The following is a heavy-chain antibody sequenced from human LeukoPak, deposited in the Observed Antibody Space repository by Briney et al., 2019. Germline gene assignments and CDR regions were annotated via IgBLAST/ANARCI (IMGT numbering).Heavy chain of an antibody. D-gene: IGHD2-2*02. J-gene: IGHJ6*02. Sequence: PSETLSLTCTVSGASISRGGFYWTWIRRPPGKGLEWIGNTFHDGNTRYNPSLKGRVTISVDTSKNQFSLKLSSVTAADTAVYYCARDRPPGVYQLLYRDYYYGMDVWGQGTTVTVSS. CDR1: GASISRGGFY. V-gene: IGHV4-61*08. CDR2: TFHDGNT. CDR3: ARDRPPGVYQLLYRDYYYGMDV.